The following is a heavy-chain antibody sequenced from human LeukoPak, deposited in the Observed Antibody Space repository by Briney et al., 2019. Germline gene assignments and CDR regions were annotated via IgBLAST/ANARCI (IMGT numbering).Heavy chain of an antibody. CDR2: ISSSSSYI. Sequence: GGSLRLSCEASGFTFSSYSMNWVRQAPGKGLEWVSSISSSSSYIYYADSVKGRFTISRDNAKNSLYLQMNSLRAEDTAVYYCARSRLWELGVLASYDAFDIWGQGTMVTVSS. CDR1: GFTFSSYS. D-gene: IGHD1-26*01. CDR3: ARSRLWELGVLASYDAFDI. J-gene: IGHJ3*02. V-gene: IGHV3-21*01.